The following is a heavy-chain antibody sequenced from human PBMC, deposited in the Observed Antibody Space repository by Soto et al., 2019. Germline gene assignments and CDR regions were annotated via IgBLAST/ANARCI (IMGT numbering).Heavy chain of an antibody. V-gene: IGHV1-69*01. D-gene: IGHD3-10*01. J-gene: IGHJ6*02. CDR1: GVSFNNNG. CDR3: ARVLYYGSGSYSPYGMDV. CDR2: VSPPFRTS. Sequence: QVQLVQTGAEVKKPGSWVKVSCKPSGVSFNNNGIGWVRQAPGHGLEWMGGVSPPFRTSNYARKFQGRISITADASTGTVNMELSSLTSEDTAQYYCARVLYYGSGSYSPYGMDVWGQWTTVTVSS.